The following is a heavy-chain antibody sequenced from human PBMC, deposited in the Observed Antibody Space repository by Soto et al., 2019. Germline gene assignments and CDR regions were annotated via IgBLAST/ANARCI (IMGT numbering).Heavy chain of an antibody. D-gene: IGHD5-12*01. Sequence: SETLSLTCTVSGGSISSGGYYWSWIRQHPGKGLEWIGYIYYSGITYYNPSLKSRVTISVDTSKNQFSLKLSSVTAADTAVYYCAREVGDGYNYLGIKASYYYGMDVWGQGTTVTVSS. J-gene: IGHJ6*02. CDR3: AREVGDGYNYLGIKASYYYGMDV. V-gene: IGHV4-31*03. CDR1: GGSISSGGYY. CDR2: IYYSGIT.